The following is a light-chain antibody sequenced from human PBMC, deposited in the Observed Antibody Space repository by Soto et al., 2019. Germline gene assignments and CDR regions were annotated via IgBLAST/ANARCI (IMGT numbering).Light chain of an antibody. CDR3: SSYTSSNTRWV. CDR2: EVS. V-gene: IGLV2-14*01. J-gene: IGLJ3*02. Sequence: QPVLTQPASVSGSPGQSITISCTGTSTDVGTYSYVSWYQHHPGKAPKVIIYEVSNRPSGVANRFSGSKSDNTASLTISGLQAEDEADYYCSSYTSSNTRWVFGGGTKLTVL. CDR1: STDVGTYSY.